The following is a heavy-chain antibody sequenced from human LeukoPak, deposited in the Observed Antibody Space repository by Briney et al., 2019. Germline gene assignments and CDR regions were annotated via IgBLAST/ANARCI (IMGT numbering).Heavy chain of an antibody. CDR3: ARDVGSVAAN. Sequence: ASVKVSCKASGYTFTSYDINWVRQATGQGLEWMGWMNPNSGNTGYAQKFQGRVTITADKSTSTAYMELSSLRSEDTAVYYCARDVGSVAANWGQGTLVTVSS. J-gene: IGHJ4*02. CDR2: MNPNSGNT. D-gene: IGHD6-19*01. CDR1: GYTFTSYD. V-gene: IGHV1-8*01.